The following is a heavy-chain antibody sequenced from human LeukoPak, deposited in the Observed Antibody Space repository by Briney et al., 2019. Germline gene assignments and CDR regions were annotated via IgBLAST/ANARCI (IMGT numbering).Heavy chain of an antibody. CDR3: ARGTPLDH. J-gene: IGHJ4*02. CDR1: GFTFSSSA. Sequence: PGGSLRLSCAASGFTFSSSAMNWVRQPPGKGLEWVSVIYSGGSTYYADSVKGRFTISRDNSKNTLYLQMNSLRAEDTAVYHCARGTPLDHWGQGTQVTVSS. CDR2: IYSGGST. V-gene: IGHV3-53*01.